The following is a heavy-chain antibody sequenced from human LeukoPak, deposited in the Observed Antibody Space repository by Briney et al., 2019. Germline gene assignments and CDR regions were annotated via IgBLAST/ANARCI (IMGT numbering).Heavy chain of an antibody. D-gene: IGHD6-6*01. Sequence: PGGSLRLSCAASGFTFSSYAMSWVRQAPGKGLEWVSAISGSGGSTYYADSVKGRFTISRDNSKNTLYLQMNSLRAEDTAVYYCAKIPGLGIAARRGGYYFDYWGQGTLVTVSS. J-gene: IGHJ4*02. CDR3: AKIPGLGIAARRGGYYFDY. CDR2: ISGSGGST. V-gene: IGHV3-23*01. CDR1: GFTFSSYA.